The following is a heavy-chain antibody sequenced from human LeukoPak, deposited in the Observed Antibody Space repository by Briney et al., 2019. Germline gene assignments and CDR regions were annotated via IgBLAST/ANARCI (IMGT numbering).Heavy chain of an antibody. CDR3: ARVSWNDAGRAFDI. CDR1: GFTFSSYG. D-gene: IGHD1-1*01. J-gene: IGHJ3*02. V-gene: IGHV3-33*01. CDR2: IWYDGSNK. Sequence: GGSLRLSCAASGFTFSSYGVHWVRQAPGKGLEWVAVIWYDGSNKYYADSVKGRFTISRDNSKNTLYLQMNSLRAEDTAVYYCARVSWNDAGRAFDIWGQGTMVTVSS.